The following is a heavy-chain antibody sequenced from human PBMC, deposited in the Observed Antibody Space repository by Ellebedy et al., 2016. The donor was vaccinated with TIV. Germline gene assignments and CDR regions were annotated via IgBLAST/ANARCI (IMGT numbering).Heavy chain of an antibody. CDR2: IYSSWNT. CDR1: GASISSRNLY. D-gene: IGHD2-2*01. CDR3: AADRSISWYFY. V-gene: IGHV4-39*07. Sequence: MPSETLSLTCTVSGASISSRNLYWGWFRQAPGKGLQWIGSIYSSWNTYYNPSLESRVTMSIDTYTNQFYLKLTSVTSADTSVYYCAADRSISWYFYWGQGTLVTVSS. J-gene: IGHJ4*02.